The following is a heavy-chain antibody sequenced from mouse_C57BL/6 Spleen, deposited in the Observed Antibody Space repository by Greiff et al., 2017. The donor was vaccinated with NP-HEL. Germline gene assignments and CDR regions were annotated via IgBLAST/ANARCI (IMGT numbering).Heavy chain of an antibody. J-gene: IGHJ4*01. CDR2: IDPEDGET. Sequence: EVQRVESGAELVKPGASVKLSCTASGFNIKDYYMHWVKQRTEQGLEWIGRIDPEDGETKYAPKFQGKATITADTSSNTAYLQLSSLTSEDTAVYYCARERSIEDYDVHAMDYWGQGTSVTVSS. D-gene: IGHD2-4*01. V-gene: IGHV14-2*01. CDR3: ARERSIEDYDVHAMDY. CDR1: GFNIKDYY.